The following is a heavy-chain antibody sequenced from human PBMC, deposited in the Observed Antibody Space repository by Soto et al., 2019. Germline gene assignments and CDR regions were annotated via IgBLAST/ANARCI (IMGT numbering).Heavy chain of an antibody. CDR3: AKDVHYDIVTGIEYFHH. CDR1: GFTFSSYA. Sequence: GGSLRLSCAASGFTFSSYAMSWVRRAPGKGPEWVSGISGSGRITKYADSVKGRFIISRDNFKNTLFLQMNSLRAEDTAVYYCAKDVHYDIVTGIEYFHHWAQGTLVTVS. J-gene: IGHJ1*01. CDR2: ISGSGRIT. V-gene: IGHV3-23*01. D-gene: IGHD3-9*01.